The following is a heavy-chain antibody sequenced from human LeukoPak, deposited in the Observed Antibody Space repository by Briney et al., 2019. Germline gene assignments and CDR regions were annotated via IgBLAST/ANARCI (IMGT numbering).Heavy chain of an antibody. CDR1: GFTFSSYA. V-gene: IGHV4-39*07. CDR3: ARVQSRLSWFDP. Sequence: GSLRLSCAASGFTFSSYAMSWVRQPPGKGLEWIGSIYYSGSTYYNPSLKSRVTISVDTSKNQFSLKLSSVTAADTAVYYCARVQSRLSWFDPWGQGTLVTVSS. J-gene: IGHJ5*02. CDR2: IYYSGST.